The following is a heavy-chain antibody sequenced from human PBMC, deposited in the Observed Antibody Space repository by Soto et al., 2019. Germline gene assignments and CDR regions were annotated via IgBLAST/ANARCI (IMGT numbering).Heavy chain of an antibody. CDR2: ISYDGSNK. V-gene: IGHV3-30-3*01. D-gene: IGHD4-17*01. CDR3: ASQTTDDAFDI. CDR1: GFTFSSYA. Sequence: QVQLVESGGGVVQPGRSLRLSCAASGFTFSSYAMHWVRQAPGKGLEWVAVISYDGSNKHYADSVKGRFTISRDNSKNTLYLQMNSLRAEDTAVYYCASQTTDDAFDIWGQGTMVTVSS. J-gene: IGHJ3*02.